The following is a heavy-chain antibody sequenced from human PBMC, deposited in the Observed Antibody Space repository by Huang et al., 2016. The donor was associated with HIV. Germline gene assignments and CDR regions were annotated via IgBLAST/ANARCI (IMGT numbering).Heavy chain of an antibody. Sequence: QVRLEQWGEGVVKPSETLSLTCAVYGASFGSYFWSWIRQSPVKGLQWIGVIKPGGPSKYNPVFQMRVIMSVDTPKNQFSLSLRTRTAADAAIYYCARLPTPSYYDTWSLSSVEEDFFYFNMDLWGQGTPVIVSS. V-gene: IGHV4-34*01. CDR2: IKPGGPS. D-gene: IGHD3-3*01. CDR1: GASFGSYF. CDR3: ARLPTPSYYDTWSLSSVEEDFFYFNMDL. J-gene: IGHJ6*03.